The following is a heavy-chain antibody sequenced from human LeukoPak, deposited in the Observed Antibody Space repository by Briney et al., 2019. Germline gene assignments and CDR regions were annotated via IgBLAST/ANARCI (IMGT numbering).Heavy chain of an antibody. Sequence: GGSLRLSCAASGFTFSSYAMSWVRQAPGKGLECVSAISGSGGSTYYADSVKGRFTISRDNSKNTLYLQMNSLRAEDTAVYYCAKDPFYDFWSGYYPRDYWGQGTLVTVSS. D-gene: IGHD3-3*01. CDR1: GFTFSSYA. CDR2: ISGSGGST. J-gene: IGHJ4*02. CDR3: AKDPFYDFWSGYYPRDY. V-gene: IGHV3-23*01.